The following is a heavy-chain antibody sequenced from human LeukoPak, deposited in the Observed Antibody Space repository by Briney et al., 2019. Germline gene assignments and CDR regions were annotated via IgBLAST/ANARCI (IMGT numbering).Heavy chain of an antibody. CDR2: IYDSGST. V-gene: IGHV4-39*01. CDR1: GGSIRSSYYY. Sequence: PSETLSLTCTVSGGSIRSSYYYWGWIRQPPGKGLEWIGSIYDSGSTYYNPSLKSRATISVDTSKNQFSLKLTSVTAADTAVYYCARGPPYIVVVTAIGFFDYWGQGTLVTVSS. D-gene: IGHD2-21*02. J-gene: IGHJ4*02. CDR3: ARGPPYIVVVTAIGFFDY.